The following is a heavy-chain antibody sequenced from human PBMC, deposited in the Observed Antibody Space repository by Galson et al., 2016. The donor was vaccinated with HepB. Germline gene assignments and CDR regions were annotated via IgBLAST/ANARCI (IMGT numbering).Heavy chain of an antibody. V-gene: IGHV3-23*01. CDR3: AKDTSWVLDF. D-gene: IGHD3-16*01. CDR1: GFSFSSYA. CDR2: IVDSGVPT. J-gene: IGHJ4*02. Sequence: SLRLSCAASGFSFSSYAMCWVRQAPGKGLEWVSAIVDSGVPTYYADSVRGRFTISRDNSKSTLYLQMNSLRAEDTAVYYCAKDTSWVLDFWGQGNLVTVSS.